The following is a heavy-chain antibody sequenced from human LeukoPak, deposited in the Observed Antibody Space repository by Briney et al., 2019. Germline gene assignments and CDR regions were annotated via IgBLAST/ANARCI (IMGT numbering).Heavy chain of an antibody. CDR2: INKDGSEK. V-gene: IGHV3-7*01. J-gene: IGHJ4*02. CDR1: GFTFSNYW. Sequence: GGSLRLSCAASGFTFSNYWMSWVRQAPGKGLEWVAHINKDGSEKHYVDSVKGRFTISRDNAKNSLYLQMNSLRVEDTGVYYCARDKVTYWGQGTLVTVSS. CDR3: ARDKVTY.